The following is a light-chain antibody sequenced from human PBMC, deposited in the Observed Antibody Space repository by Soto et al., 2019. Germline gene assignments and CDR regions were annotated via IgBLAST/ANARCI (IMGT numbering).Light chain of an antibody. V-gene: IGKV1-12*01. J-gene: IGKJ4*01. CDR1: QDISSW. Sequence: SGSASVGRRVTMTCLASQDISSWVAWYQQKPGKAPKLLISAASSLQSGVPRRFSGSGSGTDFTLIISSLQPEDFATYFCQQGDSFPFPFGGGTNADI. CDR3: QQGDSFPFP. CDR2: AAS.